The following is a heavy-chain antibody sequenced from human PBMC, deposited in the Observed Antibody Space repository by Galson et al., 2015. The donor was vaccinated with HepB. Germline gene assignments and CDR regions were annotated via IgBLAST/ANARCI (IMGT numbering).Heavy chain of an antibody. CDR2: IYYSGST. CDR3: ARGIAVAAGELGWFDP. V-gene: IGHV4-30-4*01. J-gene: IGHJ5*02. Sequence: TLSLTCTVSGGSISSGYYYWSWIRQPPGKGLEWIGYIYYSGSTYYNPSLKSRVTISVDTSKNQFSLKLSSVTAADTAVYYCARGIAVAAGELGWFDPWGQGTLVTVSS. D-gene: IGHD6-19*01. CDR1: GGSISSGYYY.